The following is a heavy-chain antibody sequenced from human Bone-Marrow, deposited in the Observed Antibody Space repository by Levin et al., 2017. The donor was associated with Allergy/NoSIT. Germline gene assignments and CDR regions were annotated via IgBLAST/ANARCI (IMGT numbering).Heavy chain of an antibody. J-gene: IGHJ4*02. CDR3: ARDFRDHGDYVDGFHY. CDR2: ISAYNGNT. D-gene: IGHD4-17*01. Sequence: GESLKISCKASGYTFANYGFTWVRQAPGQGLEWMGWISAYNGNTNYAQKYQGRISMTTDTSTSTAYMELRSLTSDDTAVYYCARDFRDHGDYVDGFHYWGQGTLVTVSS. CDR1: GYTFANYG. V-gene: IGHV1-18*01.